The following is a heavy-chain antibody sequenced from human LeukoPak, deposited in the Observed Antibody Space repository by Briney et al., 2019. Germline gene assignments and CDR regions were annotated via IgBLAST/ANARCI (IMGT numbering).Heavy chain of an antibody. Sequence: ASVKVSCKASGYTFTGYYMHWVRQAPGQGLEWMGWINPNSGGTKYAQKFQGRVTMTRDTSISTAYMELSRMRSDDTAVYYCARSSIIAAAGPYYFDYWGQGTLVTVSS. J-gene: IGHJ4*02. D-gene: IGHD6-13*01. V-gene: IGHV1-2*02. CDR2: INPNSGGT. CDR1: GYTFTGYY. CDR3: ARSSIIAAAGPYYFDY.